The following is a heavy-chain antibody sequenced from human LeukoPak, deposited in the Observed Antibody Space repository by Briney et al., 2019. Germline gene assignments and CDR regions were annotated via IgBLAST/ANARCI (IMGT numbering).Heavy chain of an antibody. CDR1: GYTFTSYY. Sequence: ASVKVSCKASGYTFTSYYMHWVRQAPGQGLEWMGIINPSGGSTSYAQKFQGRVTMTRDTSTNTVYMELSSLRSDDTAVYYCARDLFPNIVVVPAARRNYGMDVWGQGTTVTVSS. V-gene: IGHV1-46*01. J-gene: IGHJ6*02. CDR2: INPSGGST. D-gene: IGHD2-2*01. CDR3: ARDLFPNIVVVPAARRNYGMDV.